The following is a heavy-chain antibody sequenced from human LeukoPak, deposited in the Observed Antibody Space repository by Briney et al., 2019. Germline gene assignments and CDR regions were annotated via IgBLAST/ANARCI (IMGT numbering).Heavy chain of an antibody. J-gene: IGHJ6*02. Sequence: GGSLRLSCAASGFTFSSYWMSWVRQAPGKGLEWVANIKQDGSEKYYVDSVKGRFTISRDNAKNSLYLQMNSLRAEDTAVYYCARGRSDYYYYGMDVWGQGTTVTVSS. V-gene: IGHV3-7*01. CDR2: IKQDGSEK. CDR1: GFTFSSYW. CDR3: ARGRSDYYYYGMDV.